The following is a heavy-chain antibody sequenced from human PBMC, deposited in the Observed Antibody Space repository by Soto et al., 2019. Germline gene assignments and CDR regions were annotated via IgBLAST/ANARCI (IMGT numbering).Heavy chain of an antibody. CDR1: GGTFSSYA. D-gene: IGHD3-10*01. Sequence: SVKVSCKASGGTFSSYAISWVRQAPGQGLEWMGGIIPIFGTANYAQKFQGRVTITADESTSTAYMELSSLRSEDTAVYYCARGDYYGSGCYYTWDQGTLVTVSS. CDR3: ARGDYYGSGCYYT. J-gene: IGHJ4*02. V-gene: IGHV1-69*13. CDR2: IIPIFGTA.